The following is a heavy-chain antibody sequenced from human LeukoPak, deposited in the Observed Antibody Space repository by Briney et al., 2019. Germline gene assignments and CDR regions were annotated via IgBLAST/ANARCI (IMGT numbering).Heavy chain of an antibody. D-gene: IGHD4-17*01. CDR2: ISSSVSTI. Sequence: GGSLRLSCAASGFTFSDYYMIWIRQAPGKGLEWISYISSSVSTIYYADSVKGRFTISRDNAKNSLYLQMNSLRAEDTAVYYCVNGESFYGDYGFDYWGQGTLVTVSS. CDR1: GFTFSDYY. CDR3: VNGESFYGDYGFDY. J-gene: IGHJ4*02. V-gene: IGHV3-11*04.